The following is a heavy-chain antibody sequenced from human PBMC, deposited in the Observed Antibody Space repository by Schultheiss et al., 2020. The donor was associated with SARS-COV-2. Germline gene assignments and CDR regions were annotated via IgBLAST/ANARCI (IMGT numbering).Heavy chain of an antibody. V-gene: IGHV4-34*01. D-gene: IGHD3-22*01. CDR3: AREGADSSGYYFKVTDAFDI. CDR1: GGSFSGYY. CDR2: INHSGST. Sequence: SQTLSLTCAVYGGSFSGYYWSWIRQPPGKGLEWIGEINHSGSTNYNPSLKSRVTMSVDTSKNQFSLKLSSVTAADTAVYYCAREGADSSGYYFKVTDAFDIWGQGTMVTVSS. J-gene: IGHJ3*02.